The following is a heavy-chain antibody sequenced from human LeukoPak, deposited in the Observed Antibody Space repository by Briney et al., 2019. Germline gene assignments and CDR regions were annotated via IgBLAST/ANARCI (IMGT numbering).Heavy chain of an antibody. CDR1: GGSISSYY. D-gene: IGHD5-18*01. Sequence: SETLSLTFTVSGGSISSYYWSWIRQPPGKGLEWIGYIYYSGSTNYNPSLKSRVTISVDTPKNQFSLKLSSVTAADTAVYYCARVDTASGDVFDIWGQGTMVTVSS. CDR2: IYYSGST. CDR3: ARVDTASGDVFDI. J-gene: IGHJ3*02. V-gene: IGHV4-59*12.